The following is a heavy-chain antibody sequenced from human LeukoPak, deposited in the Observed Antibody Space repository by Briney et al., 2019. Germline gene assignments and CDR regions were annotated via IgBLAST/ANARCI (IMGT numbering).Heavy chain of an antibody. Sequence: SETLSLTCTVSGDSISRGDYFWSWLRQPPGKVLEWIGYIYYSGSAYYNPSLKGRVAISIDASKNQFSLNMSAVTAADTAIYYCARFDSDAFDIWGQGTVVTVSS. CDR3: ARFDSDAFDI. CDR2: IYYSGSA. CDR1: GDSISRGDYF. V-gene: IGHV4-30-4*08. D-gene: IGHD3-22*01. J-gene: IGHJ3*02.